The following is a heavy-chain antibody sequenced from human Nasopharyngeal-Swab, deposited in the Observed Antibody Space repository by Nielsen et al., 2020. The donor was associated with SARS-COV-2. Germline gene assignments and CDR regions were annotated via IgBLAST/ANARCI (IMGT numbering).Heavy chain of an antibody. CDR1: GFTFSSYA. Sequence: GGSLRLSCAASGFTFSSYAMSWVRQAPGKGLEWVSAISGSGGSTYYADSVKGRFTISRDNSKNTLYLQMNSLRAEDTAVYYCAKEFGYYDFWSGYYISTWYFDLWGRGTLVTVSS. CDR2: ISGSGGST. J-gene: IGHJ2*01. V-gene: IGHV3-23*01. CDR3: AKEFGYYDFWSGYYISTWYFDL. D-gene: IGHD3-3*01.